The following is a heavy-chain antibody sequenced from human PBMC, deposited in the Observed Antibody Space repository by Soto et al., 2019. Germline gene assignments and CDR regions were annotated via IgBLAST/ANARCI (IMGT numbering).Heavy chain of an antibody. D-gene: IGHD1-1*01. CDR2: ISYFGST. V-gene: IGHV4-59*12. CDR3: ARDQLEGNWFDP. J-gene: IGHJ5*02. Sequence: SETLSLTCTVSGGSISSYYWSWLRQPPGKGLEWIGYISYFGSTNYNPSLKSRVSISVDTSKNQFSLKLSSVTAADTAVYYCARDQLEGNWFDPWGQGTLVTVSS. CDR1: GGSISSYY.